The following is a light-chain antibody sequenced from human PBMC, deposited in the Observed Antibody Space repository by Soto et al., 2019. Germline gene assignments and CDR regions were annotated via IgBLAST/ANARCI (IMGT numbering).Light chain of an antibody. CDR2: EDS. J-gene: IGLJ3*02. Sequence: QSALTQPASVSGSPGQSITISCTGTSSDVGSYNLVSWYQQHPDKAPKLMIYEDSRRPSGVSDRFSGSNSGNTASLTISGLQAEDEADYYCCSYDGSSTLVFGGGTKLTVL. V-gene: IGLV2-23*01. CDR1: SSDVGSYNL. CDR3: CSYDGSSTLV.